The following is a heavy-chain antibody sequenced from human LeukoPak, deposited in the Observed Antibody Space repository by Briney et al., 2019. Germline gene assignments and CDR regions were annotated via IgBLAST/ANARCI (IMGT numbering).Heavy chain of an antibody. CDR3: ARLRGAYGSGTAYYFDY. J-gene: IGHJ4*02. CDR2: IYHSGST. CDR1: GGSISSYY. D-gene: IGHD3-10*01. Sequence: SETLSLTCNVSGGSISSYYWTWVRQPPGKGLEWIGYIYHSGSTNYNPSLKSRVTIPVDMSRNQFSLKVYSMTAADTAVYYCARLRGAYGSGTAYYFDYWGQGTQVTVSS. V-gene: IGHV4-59*01.